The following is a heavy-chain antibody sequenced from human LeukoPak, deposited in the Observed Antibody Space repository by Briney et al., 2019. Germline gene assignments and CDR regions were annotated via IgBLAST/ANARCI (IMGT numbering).Heavy chain of an antibody. D-gene: IGHD2-2*01. V-gene: IGHV1-18*01. CDR3: ARVGYCSSTSCSNWFDP. CDR2: ISAYNGNT. CDR1: GYTFTSYG. J-gene: IGHJ5*02. Sequence: GASVKVSCKASGYTFTSYGFSWVRQAPGQGLEWMGWISAYNGNTNYAQKLQGRVTMTTDTSTSTAYMELRSLRSDDTAVYYCARVGYCSSTSCSNWFDPWGQGTLVTVSS.